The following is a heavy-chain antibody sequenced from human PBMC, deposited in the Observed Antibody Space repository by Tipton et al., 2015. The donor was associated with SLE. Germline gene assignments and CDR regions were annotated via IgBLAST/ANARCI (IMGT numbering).Heavy chain of an antibody. CDR2: ISGSGGST. Sequence: GSLRLSCAASGFTFSSYAMSWVRQAPGKGLEWVSAISGSGGSTYYADSVKGRFTISRDNSKNTLYLQRNSLRAEDTAVYYCANEVYYGSGSYSFDYWGQGTLVTVSS. J-gene: IGHJ4*02. D-gene: IGHD3-10*01. CDR1: GFTFSSYA. CDR3: ANEVYYGSGSYSFDY. V-gene: IGHV3-23*01.